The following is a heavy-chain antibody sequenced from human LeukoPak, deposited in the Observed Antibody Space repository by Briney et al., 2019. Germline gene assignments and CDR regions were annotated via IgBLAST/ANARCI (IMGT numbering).Heavy chain of an antibody. D-gene: IGHD3-9*01. V-gene: IGHV3-21*01. Sequence: GGSLRLSCAASGFTFSSYWMSWVRQAPGKGLEWVSSISSSSSYIYYADSVKGRFTISRDNAKNSLYLQMNSLRAEDTAVYYCARDRGDVRYFDWPQFYYYYYGMDVWGQGTTVTVSS. J-gene: IGHJ6*02. CDR2: ISSSSSYI. CDR3: ARDRGDVRYFDWPQFYYYYYGMDV. CDR1: GFTFSSYW.